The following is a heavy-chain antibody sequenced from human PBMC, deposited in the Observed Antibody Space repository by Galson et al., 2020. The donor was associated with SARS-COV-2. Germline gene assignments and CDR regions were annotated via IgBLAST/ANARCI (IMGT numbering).Heavy chain of an antibody. CDR1: GYTFTSYY. CDR3: ATEEKKNYDILTGYYYYYYMDV. D-gene: IGHD3-9*01. V-gene: IGHV1-46*01. J-gene: IGHJ6*03. Sequence: GESLKISCKASGYTFTSYYMHWVRQAPGQGLEWMGIINPSGGSTSYAQKFQGRVTMTRDTSTSTVYMELSSLRSEDTAVYYCATEEKKNYDILTGYYYYYYMDVWGKGTTVTVSS. CDR2: INPSGGST.